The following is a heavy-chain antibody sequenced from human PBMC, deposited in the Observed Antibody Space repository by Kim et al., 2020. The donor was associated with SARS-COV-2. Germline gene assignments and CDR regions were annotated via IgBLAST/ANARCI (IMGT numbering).Heavy chain of an antibody. J-gene: IGHJ4*02. CDR3: ARRDDRLDY. CDR2: SASYNGNT. CDR1: GYSFSNYA. V-gene: IGHV1-18*01. Sequence: ASVKVSCTASGYSFSNYAITWVRQAPGQGLEWMGWSASYNGNTNYAQKFQGRVTMTRESSTNTAYMELTSLTSDDTAVYYFARRDDRLDYWGQGTLVTVS.